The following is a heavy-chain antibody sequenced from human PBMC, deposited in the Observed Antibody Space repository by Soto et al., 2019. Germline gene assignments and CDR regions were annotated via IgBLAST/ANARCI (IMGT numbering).Heavy chain of an antibody. V-gene: IGHV4-59*01. CDR2: MYTTGST. J-gene: IGHJ6*02. CDR1: GGSISGYY. Sequence: SETLSLTYTVSGGSISGYYGSWIRQPPGKGLEWIGYMYTTGSTVYNPSFKSRVTISVDTSKNQFSLKLNSVTAADTAVYYCARDLWGYCGTDCYPLDVWGQGTTVTVSS. CDR3: ARDLWGYCGTDCYPLDV. D-gene: IGHD2-21*02.